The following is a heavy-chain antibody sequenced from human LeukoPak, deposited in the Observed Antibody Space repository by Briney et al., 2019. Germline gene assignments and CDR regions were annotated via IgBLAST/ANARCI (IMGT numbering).Heavy chain of an antibody. CDR1: GYTFTSYG. CDR3: ARDFLPTWYSSGWYFDY. J-gene: IGHJ4*02. Sequence: ASVTVSCKASGYTFTSYGISWVRQAPGQGLEWMGWISAYSGNTNYAQKLQGRVTMTTDTSTSTAYMELRSLRSDDTAVYYCARDFLPTWYSSGWYFDYWGQGTLVTVSS. V-gene: IGHV1-18*01. D-gene: IGHD6-19*01. CDR2: ISAYSGNT.